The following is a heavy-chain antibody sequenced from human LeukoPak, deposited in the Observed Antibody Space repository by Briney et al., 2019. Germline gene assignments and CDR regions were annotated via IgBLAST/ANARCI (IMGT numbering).Heavy chain of an antibody. Sequence: GGSLRLSCVGSGFMFTNYWMSWVRRAPGKGLEWVANIKEDGREKYYVDSVKGRFTISRDNAKNSLDLQMNNLRAKDTAVYYCATSQTTSGRYGNAFDIWGQGTTVTVSS. D-gene: IGHD6-19*01. CDR3: ATSQTTSGRYGNAFDI. J-gene: IGHJ3*02. CDR1: GFMFTNYW. CDR2: IKEDGREK. V-gene: IGHV3-7*01.